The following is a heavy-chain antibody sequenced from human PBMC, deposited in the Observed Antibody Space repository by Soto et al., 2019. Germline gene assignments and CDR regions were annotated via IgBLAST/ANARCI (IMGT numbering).Heavy chain of an antibody. Sequence: QVQLQESGPGLVKPSETLSLTCTVSGDSISSYYWSWIRQPPGKGLEWVGYISYTGSTIYNPSLESRATISLGPSKKQVSVSHNSGTDAGTAVYYCASVGELPVWFDPWGRGTLVTVSS. CDR3: ASVGELPVWFDP. D-gene: IGHD3-10*01. V-gene: IGHV4-59*13. CDR2: ISYTGST. J-gene: IGHJ5*02. CDR1: GDSISSYY.